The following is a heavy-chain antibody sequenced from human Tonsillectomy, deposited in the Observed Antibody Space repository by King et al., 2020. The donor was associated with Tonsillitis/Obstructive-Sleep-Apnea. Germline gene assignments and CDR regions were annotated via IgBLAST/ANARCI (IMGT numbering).Heavy chain of an antibody. V-gene: IGHV1-18*01. CDR1: GYTFTSYD. CDR2: SRPNNGDT. D-gene: IGHD3-22*01. CDR3: ARDYYDSSGYYHGYFQH. Sequence: QLVQSGAEVKKPGASVKVSCKASGYTFTSYDITWVRQAPGQGLEWMGWSRPNNGDTNYAQKLQGRVTMTSDTSTSTAYMELRSLRSDDTAVYYWARDYYDSSGYYHGYFQHWGQGTLVTVSS. J-gene: IGHJ1*01.